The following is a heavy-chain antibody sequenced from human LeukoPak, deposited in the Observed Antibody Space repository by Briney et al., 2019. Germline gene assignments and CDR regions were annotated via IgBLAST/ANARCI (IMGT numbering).Heavy chain of an antibody. CDR3: ARTRTTGTTIYFDY. CDR1: GFSLSPTTMR. D-gene: IGHD1-1*01. J-gene: IGHJ4*02. CDR2: NDCDDDK. Sequence: SGPTLMKPTQTLTLTCTFSGFSLSPTTMRVSWIRHPPGKALELLARNDCDDDKFYSISLKNRHTIYNDTSKNEVVLTMTNMDPVDTAAYYCARTRTTGTTIYFDYWGQGALVTVSP. V-gene: IGHV2-70*04.